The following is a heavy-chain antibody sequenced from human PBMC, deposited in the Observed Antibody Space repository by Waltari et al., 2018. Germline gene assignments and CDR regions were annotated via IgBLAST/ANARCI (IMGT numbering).Heavy chain of an antibody. D-gene: IGHD2-15*01. V-gene: IGHV4-4*02. CDR2: VLSTGKT. Sequence: QLQESGPGLVKPSGTLSLSCAVSGDSVTRANWWSWVRQSPPRGLEGIGQVLSTGKTNYRPSLASRVTMSLDASNNQFSLKVTSATTADTAVYYCARDRGRGLYLDVWGPGTLVTVSP. CDR3: ARDRGRGLYLDV. CDR1: GDSVTRANW. J-gene: IGHJ4*02.